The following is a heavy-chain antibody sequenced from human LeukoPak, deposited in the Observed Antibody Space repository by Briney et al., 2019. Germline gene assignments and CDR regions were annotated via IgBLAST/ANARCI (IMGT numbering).Heavy chain of an antibody. V-gene: IGHV3-21*01. J-gene: IGHJ4*02. D-gene: IGHD3-22*01. CDR2: ISSSSSYI. Sequence: GGSLRLSCAASGFTFSSYSMNWVRQAPGKGLEWVSSISSSSSYIYYADSVKGRFTISRDNAKNSLYLQMNSLRAEDTAVYYCARDPSYYYDSSGPVDYWGQGTLVTVS. CDR1: GFTFSSYS. CDR3: ARDPSYYYDSSGPVDY.